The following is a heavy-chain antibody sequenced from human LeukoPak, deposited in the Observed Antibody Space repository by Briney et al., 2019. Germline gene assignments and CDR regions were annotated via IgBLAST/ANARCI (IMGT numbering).Heavy chain of an antibody. J-gene: IGHJ4*02. CDR1: GFTFRDYY. CDR3: ARDGHAYGRGSPHY. Sequence: GGSLRLSRAASGFTFRDYYMSWIRQAPGKGLEWVSYISSSGSTKYYADSVKGRFTISRDNAKNSYLQMNSLRAEDTAVYYCARDGHAYGRGSPHYWGQGTLVTVSS. V-gene: IGHV3-11*01. D-gene: IGHD3-10*01. CDR2: ISSSGSTK.